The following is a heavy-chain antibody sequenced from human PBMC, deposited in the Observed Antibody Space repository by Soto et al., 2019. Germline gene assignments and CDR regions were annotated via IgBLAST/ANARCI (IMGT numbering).Heavy chain of an antibody. CDR1: GFTFSSYG. Sequence: QVQLVESGGGVVQPGRSLRLSCAASGFTFSSYGMHWVRQAPGKGLEWVAGLLYDGSEIYYADSVKGRFTVSRENSKKTMYLQMNPLKTGDTGIYYCAKAGGGYGDFVDHWGQGTLVTVSS. D-gene: IGHD4-17*01. V-gene: IGHV3-30*18. CDR3: AKAGGGYGDFVDH. J-gene: IGHJ4*02. CDR2: LLYDGSEI.